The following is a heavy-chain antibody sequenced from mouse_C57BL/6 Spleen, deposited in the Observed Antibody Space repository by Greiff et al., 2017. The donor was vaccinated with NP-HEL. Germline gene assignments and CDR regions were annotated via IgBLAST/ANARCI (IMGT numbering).Heavy chain of an antibody. D-gene: IGHD2-4*01. CDR1: GYTFTSYW. Sequence: VQLQQPGAELVRPGSSVKLSCKASGYTFTSYWMDWVKQRPGQGLAWIGNIYPSDSETHYNQKFKDKATLTVDKSSSTAYMQLSSLTSEDSAVYYCARTLGLRRGYYAMDYWGQGTSVTVAS. V-gene: IGHV1-61*01. CDR3: ARTLGLRRGYYAMDY. J-gene: IGHJ4*01. CDR2: IYPSDSET.